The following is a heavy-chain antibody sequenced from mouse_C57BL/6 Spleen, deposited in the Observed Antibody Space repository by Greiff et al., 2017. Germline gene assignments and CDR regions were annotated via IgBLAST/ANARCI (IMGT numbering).Heavy chain of an antibody. V-gene: IGHV1-82*01. J-gene: IGHJ4*01. Sequence: QVQLQQSGPELVKPGASVKISCKASGYAFSSSWMNWVKQRPGKGLEWIGRIYPGDGDTNYNGKFKGKATLTAAKSSSTAYMQLSSLTSADAAVYVCTRIRYYYAMDYWGQGTSVTVSS. CDR2: IYPGDGDT. CDR1: GYAFSSSW. CDR3: TRIRYYYAMDY.